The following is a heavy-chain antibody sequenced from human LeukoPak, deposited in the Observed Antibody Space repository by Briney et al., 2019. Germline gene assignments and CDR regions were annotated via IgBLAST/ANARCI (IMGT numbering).Heavy chain of an antibody. Sequence: SETLSLTCAVYGGSFSGYYWSWIRQPPGKGLEWIGEINPSGSTNYNPSLKSRVTISVDTSKNQFSLKLSSVTAADTAVYYCARGKWLRLYYFDYWGQGTLVTVSS. J-gene: IGHJ4*02. CDR2: INPSGST. D-gene: IGHD5-12*01. V-gene: IGHV4-34*01. CDR1: GGSFSGYY. CDR3: ARGKWLRLYYFDY.